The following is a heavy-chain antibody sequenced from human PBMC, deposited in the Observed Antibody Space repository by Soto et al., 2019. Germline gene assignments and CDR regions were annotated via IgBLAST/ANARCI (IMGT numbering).Heavy chain of an antibody. CDR2: IIPIFGTA. V-gene: IGHV1-69*06. CDR3: ARPGLKLPKVYYYGMDV. J-gene: IGHJ6*02. Sequence: GASVKVSCKASGGTFSSYAISWVRQAPGQGLEWMGGIIPIFGTANYAQKFQGRVTITADKSTSTAYMELSSLRSEDTAVYYCARPGLKLPKVYYYGMDVWGQGTTVTVSS. CDR1: GGTFSSYA. D-gene: IGHD2-15*01.